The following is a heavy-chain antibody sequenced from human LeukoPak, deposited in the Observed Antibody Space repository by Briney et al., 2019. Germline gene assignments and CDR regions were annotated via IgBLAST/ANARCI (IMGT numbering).Heavy chain of an antibody. D-gene: IGHD5-12*01. CDR3: ARERHGYSGYDYPYYYYYTDV. J-gene: IGHJ6*03. CDR1: GGSFSGYY. Sequence: SETLSLTCAVYGGSFSGYYWSWIRQPPGKGLEWIGEINHSGSTNYNPSLKSRVTISVDTSKNQFSLKLSSVTAADTAVYYCARERHGYSGYDYPYYYYYTDVWGKGTTVTVSS. CDR2: INHSGST. V-gene: IGHV4-34*01.